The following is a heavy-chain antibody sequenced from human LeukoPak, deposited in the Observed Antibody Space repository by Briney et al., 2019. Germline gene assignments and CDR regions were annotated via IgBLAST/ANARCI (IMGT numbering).Heavy chain of an antibody. CDR1: GGSFSGYY. CDR2: INHSGST. D-gene: IGHD5-18*01. J-gene: IGHJ4*02. CDR3: ARENGYRYDY. Sequence: SSETLSLTCAVYGGSFSGYYWSWIRQPPGKGLEWIGEINHSGSTNYNPSLKSRVTISVDTSKNQFSLKLNSVTAADTALYYCARENGYRYDYWGQGTLVTVSS. V-gene: IGHV4-34*01.